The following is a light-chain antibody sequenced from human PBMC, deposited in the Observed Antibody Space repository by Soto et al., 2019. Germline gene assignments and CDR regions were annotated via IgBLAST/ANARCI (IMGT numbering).Light chain of an antibody. Sequence: QTGPAQPGAGSESSGQSIPFQCTGNSSEVVGYNYVSWYQHHPGKAPKLMIFDVSNRPSGVSNRFSGSKSGNTASLTISGLQPEDEADYYCSSYTTSNTRQIVFGTGTKVTVL. CDR1: SSEVVGYNY. CDR2: DVS. J-gene: IGLJ1*01. V-gene: IGLV2-14*03. CDR3: SSYTTSNTRQIV.